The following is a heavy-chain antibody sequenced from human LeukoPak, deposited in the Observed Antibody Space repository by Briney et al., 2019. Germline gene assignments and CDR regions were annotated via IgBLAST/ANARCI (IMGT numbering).Heavy chain of an antibody. CDR3: LGYCSGGRCYSGGH. V-gene: IGHV3-23*01. D-gene: IGHD2-15*01. Sequence: GGSLRLSCAASGFTFSSYWMHWVRQAPGKGLEWVSTVSTSGGSTYYADSVKGRFTISRDNSKNTQYLQMNSLRAEDTAIYYCLGYCSGGRCYSGGHWGQGTLVTVSS. CDR1: GFTFSSYW. J-gene: IGHJ4*02. CDR2: VSTSGGST.